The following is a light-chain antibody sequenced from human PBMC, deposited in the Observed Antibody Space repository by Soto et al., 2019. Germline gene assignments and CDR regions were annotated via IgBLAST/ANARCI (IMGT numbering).Light chain of an antibody. Sequence: EILLTQSPATLPVSPGERATLSCRASQSVSSSYLAWYQQKPGQAPRLLIYGASSRATGIPDRFSGSGSGTDFTLTISRLEPEDFAVYYCQQRFNWQVTFGQGTRLEIK. J-gene: IGKJ5*01. V-gene: IGKV3D-20*02. CDR1: QSVSSSY. CDR3: QQRFNWQVT. CDR2: GAS.